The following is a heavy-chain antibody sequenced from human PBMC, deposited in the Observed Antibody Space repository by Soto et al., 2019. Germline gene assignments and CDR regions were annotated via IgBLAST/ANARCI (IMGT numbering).Heavy chain of an antibody. CDR2: IWYDGSNK. V-gene: IGHV3-33*01. Sequence: QVQLVESGGGVVQPGRSLRLSCAASGFTFSSYGLHWVRQAPGKGLEWVAVIWYDGSNKYYADSVKGRFTISRDNSKYTLDLQMNSLSAEDTAVYYCARARSPLSGDSYGRPYYYYGMDVWGQGTTVTVSS. CDR1: GFTFSSYG. CDR3: ARARSPLSGDSYGRPYYYYGMDV. D-gene: IGHD5-18*01. J-gene: IGHJ6*02.